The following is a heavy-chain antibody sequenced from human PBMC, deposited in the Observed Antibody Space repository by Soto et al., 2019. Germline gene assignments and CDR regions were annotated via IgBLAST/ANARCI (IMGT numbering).Heavy chain of an antibody. CDR1: GGSFSGYY. CDR2: INHSGST. J-gene: IGHJ4*02. CDR3: AKDKSSSGYFSY. Sequence: PSETLSLTCAVYGGSFSGYYWSWIRQPPGTGLEWIGEINHSGSTNYNPSLKSRVTISVDTSKNQFSLKLTSVTAADTAVYYCAKDKSSSGYFSYWGQGTLVTVSS. V-gene: IGHV4-34*01. D-gene: IGHD3-22*01.